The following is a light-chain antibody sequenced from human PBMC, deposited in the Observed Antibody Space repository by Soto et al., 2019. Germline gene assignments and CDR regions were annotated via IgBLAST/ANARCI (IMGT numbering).Light chain of an antibody. Sequence: DIQMTQSPSSVSASVGDRVTITCRASQGITSWVAWYQQKPGRAPKLLIHAASSLQSGVPSRFSGSGSGRDFTLTISSLQPEEFATYFCQQTSSFPLTVGGGTKVEIK. V-gene: IGKV1-12*01. CDR1: QGITSW. CDR3: QQTSSFPLT. CDR2: AAS. J-gene: IGKJ4*01.